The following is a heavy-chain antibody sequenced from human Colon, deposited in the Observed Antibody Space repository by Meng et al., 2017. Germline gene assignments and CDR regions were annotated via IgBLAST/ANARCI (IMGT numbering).Heavy chain of an antibody. V-gene: IGHV4-59*01. CDR2: IYYSEST. D-gene: IGHD5-18*01. CDR1: GGSISSYY. J-gene: IGHJ4*02. CDR3: ARDHMGEGYGLSGFDY. Sequence: SETLSLTCTVSGGSISSYYWSWIRQPPGKGLEWIGYIYYSESTNYNPSLKSRVTISVDTSKNQFSLKLSSVTAADTAVYYCARDHMGEGYGLSGFDYWGQGTLVTFAS.